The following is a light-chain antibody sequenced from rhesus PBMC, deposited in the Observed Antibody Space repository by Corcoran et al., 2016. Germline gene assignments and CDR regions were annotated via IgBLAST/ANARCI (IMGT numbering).Light chain of an antibody. V-gene: IGKV3-40*03. Sequence: EIVMTQSPATLSLSPGETVTLSCRASESVGSYVAWYQQKPGQAPTLLVNSAYFRATGIPDRCSGSGSRTDFTLTISSLEPEDVGVYHCQQYNDLLPTFGQWTKVEIK. CDR3: QQYNDLLPT. CDR2: SAY. J-gene: IGKJ1*01. CDR1: ESVGSY.